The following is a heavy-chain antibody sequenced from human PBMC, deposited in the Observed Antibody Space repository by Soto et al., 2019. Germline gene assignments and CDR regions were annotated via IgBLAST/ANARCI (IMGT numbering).Heavy chain of an antibody. J-gene: IGHJ6*02. CDR2: IIPIFGTA. Sequence: SVKVSCKASGGTFSSYAISWVRQAPGQGLEWMGGIIPIFGTANYAQKFQGRVTITADESTSTAYMELSSLRSEDTAVYYCARXRYEYQVVMSYSEDYYYGMDVWGQGTTVTVSS. D-gene: IGHD2-2*01. V-gene: IGHV1-69*13. CDR3: ARXRYEYQVVMSYSEDYYYGMDV. CDR1: GGTFSSYA.